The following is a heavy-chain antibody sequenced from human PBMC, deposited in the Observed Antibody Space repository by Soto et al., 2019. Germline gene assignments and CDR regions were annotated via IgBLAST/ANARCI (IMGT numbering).Heavy chain of an antibody. Sequence: EVQLVESGGGLVQPGGSLRLSCAASGFTFSSYSMNWVRQAPGKGLEWVSHFGRSASTIYYADSVKGRFTISRDNAKNSLYLQMNSVRAEDTAVYYCARDNDWAVDYWCQGTLVTVSS. CDR1: GFTFSSYS. CDR2: FGRSASTI. J-gene: IGHJ4*02. V-gene: IGHV3-48*01. CDR3: ARDNDWAVDY. D-gene: IGHD3-9*01.